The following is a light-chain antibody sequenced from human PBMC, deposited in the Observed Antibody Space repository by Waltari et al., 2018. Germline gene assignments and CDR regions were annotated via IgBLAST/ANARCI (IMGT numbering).Light chain of an antibody. CDR3: MQTLQTPLT. CDR1: QSLLYSNGNNH. J-gene: IGKJ4*01. Sequence: EIVMTQSPLSLPVTAGEPASISCRSSQSLLYSNGNNHLDWHLQKPGKSPQLRIYLGSNRAPGVPDRFSGSGSGTDFTLKISRVEAEDVGVYYCMQTLQTPLTFGGGTKVEI. V-gene: IGKV2-28*01. CDR2: LGS.